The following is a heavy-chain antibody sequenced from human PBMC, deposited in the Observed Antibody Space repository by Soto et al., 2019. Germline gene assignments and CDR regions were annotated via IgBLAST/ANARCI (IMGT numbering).Heavy chain of an antibody. D-gene: IGHD2-2*01. CDR2: INHSGST. CDR3: ASGLSVPAAIDY. CDR1: GGSFSGYY. V-gene: IGHV4-34*01. J-gene: IGHJ4*02. Sequence: SETLSLTCAVYGGSFSGYYWSWIRQPPGKGLEWIGEINHSGSTNYNPSLKSRVTISVDTSKNQFSLKLSSVTAADTAVYYCASGLSVPAAIDYWGQGTLVTVSS.